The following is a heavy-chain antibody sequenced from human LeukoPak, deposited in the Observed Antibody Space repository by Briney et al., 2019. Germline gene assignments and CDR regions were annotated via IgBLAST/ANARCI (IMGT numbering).Heavy chain of an antibody. CDR1: GYTFTGYY. CDR2: ISPNSGGT. Sequence: ASVKVSCKASGYTFTGYYMHWVRQAPGQGLEWMGRISPNSGGTNYAQKFQGRVTMTRDTSISTAYMELSRLRSDDTAVYYCARSGSGWYVGTDYWGQGTLVTVSS. CDR3: ARSGSGWYVGTDY. J-gene: IGHJ4*02. D-gene: IGHD6-19*01. V-gene: IGHV1-2*06.